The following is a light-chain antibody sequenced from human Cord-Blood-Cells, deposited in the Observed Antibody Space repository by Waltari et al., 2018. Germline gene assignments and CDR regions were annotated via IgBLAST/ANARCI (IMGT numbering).Light chain of an antibody. CDR3: QHYGSSMYT. J-gene: IGKJ2*01. V-gene: IGKV3-20*01. CDR1: QSVSSSY. CDR2: GAS. Sequence: EIVLTQSPGTLSLSPGERATLSCRASQSVSSSYLAWYQQKPGQAPRLLIYGASSRATGIPDWFSGSGSRTDFTLTISRLEPEDVAVYYCQHYGSSMYTFGQGTKLEIK.